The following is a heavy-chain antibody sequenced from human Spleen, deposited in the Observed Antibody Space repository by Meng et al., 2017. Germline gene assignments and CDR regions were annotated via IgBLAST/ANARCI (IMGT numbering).Heavy chain of an antibody. CDR3: ARDLGDTAMDKPFDY. CDR2: INPNSGGT. CDR1: GYTFTGYY. D-gene: IGHD5-18*01. V-gene: IGHV1-2*06. Sequence: QVQLVQSGAEVKKPGAPVKVSCKASGYTFTGYYMHWVRQAPGQGLEWIGRINPNSGGTDYAQKFQGRVTMTRDMSISTAYMELSSLTSDDTAVYYCARDLGDTAMDKPFDYWGQGTLVTVSS. J-gene: IGHJ4*02.